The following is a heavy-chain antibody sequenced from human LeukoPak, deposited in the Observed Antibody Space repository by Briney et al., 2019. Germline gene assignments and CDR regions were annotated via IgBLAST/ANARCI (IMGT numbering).Heavy chain of an antibody. CDR2: IIPILGIA. D-gene: IGHD3/OR15-3a*01. J-gene: IGHJ4*02. CDR1: GGTFSSYA. V-gene: IGHV1-69*04. Sequence: ASVKVSCKASGGTFSSYAISWVRQAPGQGLEWMGRIIPILGIANYAQKFQGRVTITADKSTSTAYMELSSLRSEDTAMYYCARGGTNDFWKDSWGQGTLVTVSS. CDR3: ARGGTNDFWKDS.